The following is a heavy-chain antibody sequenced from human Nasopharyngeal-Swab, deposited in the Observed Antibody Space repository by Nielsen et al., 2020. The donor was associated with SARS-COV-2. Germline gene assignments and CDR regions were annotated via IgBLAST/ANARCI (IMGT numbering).Heavy chain of an antibody. CDR2: IYHSGST. D-gene: IGHD3-10*01. J-gene: IGHJ4*02. V-gene: IGHV4-30-2*01. Sequence: WIRQPPGKGLEWIGYIYHSGSTYYNPSLKSRVTISVDRSKNQFSLKLSPVTAADTAVYYCAREGILWFGEEMWLFFDYWGQGTLVTVSS. CDR3: AREGILWFGEEMWLFFDY.